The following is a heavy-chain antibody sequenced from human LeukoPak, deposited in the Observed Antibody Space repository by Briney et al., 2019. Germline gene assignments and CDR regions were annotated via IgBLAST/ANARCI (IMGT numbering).Heavy chain of an antibody. CDR3: ARHLRAVAGGRYFDY. CDR2: IYYSGST. J-gene: IGHJ4*02. Sequence: TSSETLSLTCTVSGGSISSGGYYWNWIRQHPGKGLEWIGYIYYSGSTYYNPSLKSRVTISIDTSKNQFSLKLSSVTASDTAVYYCARHLRAVAGGRYFDYWGQGTLVTVSS. V-gene: IGHV4-31*03. CDR1: GGSISSGGYY. D-gene: IGHD6-19*01.